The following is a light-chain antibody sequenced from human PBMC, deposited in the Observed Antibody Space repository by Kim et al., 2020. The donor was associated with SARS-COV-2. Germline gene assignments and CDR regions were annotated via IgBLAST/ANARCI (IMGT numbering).Light chain of an antibody. Sequence: PGGPVTLTWEYSTGAVTSGNYPFWFQQRPGQAPRTLIYDTHRKHSWTPARFSGSLLGGKAALTLSGAQPDDEADYYCLLSSGGVRVFGGGTQLTVL. V-gene: IGLV7-46*01. CDR3: LLSSGGVRV. J-gene: IGLJ3*02. CDR1: TGAVTSGNY. CDR2: DTH.